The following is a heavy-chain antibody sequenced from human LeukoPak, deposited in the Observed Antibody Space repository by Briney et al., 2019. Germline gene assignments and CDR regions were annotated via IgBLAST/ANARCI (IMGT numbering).Heavy chain of an antibody. CDR2: INPNSGGT. D-gene: IGHD2-2*01. CDR3: ARDPLYCSSTSCYAGYFDY. Sequence: GASVKVSCKASGYTFTGYYMHWVRQAPGQGLEWMGWINPNSGGTNYAQKFQGRATMTRDTSISTAYMELSRLRSDDTAVYYCARDPLYCSSTSCYAGYFDYWGQGTLVTVSS. CDR1: GYTFTGYY. V-gene: IGHV1-2*02. J-gene: IGHJ4*02.